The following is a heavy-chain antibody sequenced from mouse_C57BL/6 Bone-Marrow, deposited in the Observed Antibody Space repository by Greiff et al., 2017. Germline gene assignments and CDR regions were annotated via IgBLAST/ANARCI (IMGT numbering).Heavy chain of an antibody. Sequence: EVMLVESEGGLVQPGSSMKLSCTASGFTFSDYYMAWVRQVPEKGLEWVANINYDGSSTYYLDSLKSRFIISRDNAKNILYLQMSSLKSEDTATYYCARGSYYGSSLWFAYWGQGTLVTVSA. CDR2: INYDGSST. CDR3: ARGSYYGSSLWFAY. D-gene: IGHD1-1*01. V-gene: IGHV5-16*01. CDR1: GFTFSDYY. J-gene: IGHJ3*01.